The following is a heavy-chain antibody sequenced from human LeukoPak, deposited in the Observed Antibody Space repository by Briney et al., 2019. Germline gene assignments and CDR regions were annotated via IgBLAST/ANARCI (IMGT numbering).Heavy chain of an antibody. CDR2: ISGSGGST. Sequence: GGSLRLSCAASGFTFSSYSMNWVRQAPGKGLEWVSAISGSGGSTYYADSVKGRFTISRDNSKNTLYLQMNSLRAEDTAVYYCAKDPGTYYDILTGLPSIDYWGQGTLVTVSS. CDR3: AKDPGTYYDILTGLPSIDY. D-gene: IGHD3-9*01. J-gene: IGHJ4*02. CDR1: GFTFSSYS. V-gene: IGHV3-23*01.